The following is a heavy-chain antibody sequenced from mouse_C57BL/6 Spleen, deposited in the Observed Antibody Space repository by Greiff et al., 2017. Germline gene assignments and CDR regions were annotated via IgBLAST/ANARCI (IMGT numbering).Heavy chain of an antibody. CDR1: GYTFTGYW. J-gene: IGHJ3*01. D-gene: IGHD1-1*01. CDR3: ARGIYYYDSSYVMFAY. CDR2: ILPGSGST. Sequence: QVQLQQSGAELMKPGASVKLSCKATGYTFTGYWIEWVKQRPGHGLEWIGEILPGSGSTNNNEKFKGKATFTADTSSNTAYMQLSSLTTEDSAIYYCARGIYYYDSSYVMFAYWGQGTLVTVSA. V-gene: IGHV1-9*01.